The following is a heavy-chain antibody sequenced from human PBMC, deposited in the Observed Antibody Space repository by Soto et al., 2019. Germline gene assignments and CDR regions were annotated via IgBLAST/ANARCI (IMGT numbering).Heavy chain of an antibody. CDR1: GYTLTELS. D-gene: IGHD3-9*01. J-gene: IGHJ6*02. CDR2: FDPEDGET. CDR3: ATSPPPRPYDILTGYSPEYYYYYGMDV. Sequence: RASVKVSCKVSGYTLTELSMHWVRQAPGKGLEWMGGFDPEDGETIYARKFQGRVTMTEDTSTDTAYMELSSLRSEDTAVYYCATSPPPRPYDILTGYSPEYYYYYGMDVWGQGTTVTVSS. V-gene: IGHV1-24*01.